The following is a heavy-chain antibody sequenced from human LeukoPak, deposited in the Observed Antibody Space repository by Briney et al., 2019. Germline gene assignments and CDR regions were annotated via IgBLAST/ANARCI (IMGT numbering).Heavy chain of an antibody. CDR2: IYSGGST. V-gene: IGHV3-53*01. J-gene: IGHJ4*02. D-gene: IGHD5-12*01. CDR3: ARAYSGYGMRY. Sequence: PGASPRLSFAASGFTVSRNYMSWVRQAPGKGLEWASVIYSGGSTYYAESVKGRFTISRDNSKNTLYLQMNSLRAEDTAVYYCARAYSGYGMRYWGQGTLVTVSS. CDR1: GFTVSRNY.